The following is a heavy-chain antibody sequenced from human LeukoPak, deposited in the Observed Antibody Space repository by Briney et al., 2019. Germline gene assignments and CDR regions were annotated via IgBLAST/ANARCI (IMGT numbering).Heavy chain of an antibody. CDR3: ARDLWPNVYYYDSSGYYSPFDY. D-gene: IGHD3-22*01. CDR2: ISYDGSNK. Sequence: GRSLRLSCAASGFTFSSYAMHWVRQAPGKGLEWVAVISYDGSNKYYADSVKGRFTISRDNSKNTLYLQMNSLRAEDTAVYYCARDLWPNVYYYDSSGYYSPFDYWGQGTLVTVSS. V-gene: IGHV3-30-3*01. J-gene: IGHJ4*02. CDR1: GFTFSSYA.